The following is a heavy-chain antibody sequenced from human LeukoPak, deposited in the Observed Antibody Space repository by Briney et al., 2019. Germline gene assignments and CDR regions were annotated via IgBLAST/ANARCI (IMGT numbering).Heavy chain of an antibody. Sequence: SETLSLTCTVSGGSISSYYWSWIRQPPGKGLEWIGYIYYSGSTNYNPSLKSRVTISVDTSKNQFSLKLSSVTAADTAVYYCASNLGDYGSGSYKGAFDIWGQGTMVTVSS. CDR3: ASNLGDYGSGSYKGAFDI. CDR1: GGSISSYY. V-gene: IGHV4-59*01. J-gene: IGHJ3*02. CDR2: IYYSGST. D-gene: IGHD3-10*01.